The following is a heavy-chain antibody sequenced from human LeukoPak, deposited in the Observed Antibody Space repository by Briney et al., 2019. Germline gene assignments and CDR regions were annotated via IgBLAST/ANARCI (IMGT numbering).Heavy chain of an antibody. J-gene: IGHJ5*01. CDR2: ISGSGGTT. CDR1: GFTLSSYA. V-gene: IGHV3-23*01. CDR3: AKEAADIVVVPAAMMDS. Sequence: GGSLRLSCAASGFTLSSYAMSWVRQAPGKGPEWVSAISGSGGTTYYANSVKGRFTISRDNSKNTLYLQMNSLRAEDTAVYYCAKEAADIVVVPAAMMDSWGQGTPVTVSS. D-gene: IGHD2-2*01.